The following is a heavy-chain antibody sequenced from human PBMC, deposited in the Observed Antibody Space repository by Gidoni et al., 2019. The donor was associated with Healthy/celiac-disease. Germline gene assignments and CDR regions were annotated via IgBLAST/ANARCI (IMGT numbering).Heavy chain of an antibody. D-gene: IGHD1-20*01. Sequence: QVQLVQSGAEVKKPGSSVKVSCKASGGTFSSYAISWVRQAPGQGLEWMGGIIPIFGTANYAQKFQGRVTITADESTSTAYMELSSLRSEDTAVYYCARVSRYNWNDGGYYYYYMDVWGKGTTVTVSS. CDR2: IIPIFGTA. V-gene: IGHV1-69*01. CDR3: ARVSRYNWNDGGYYYYYMDV. J-gene: IGHJ6*03. CDR1: GGTFSSYA.